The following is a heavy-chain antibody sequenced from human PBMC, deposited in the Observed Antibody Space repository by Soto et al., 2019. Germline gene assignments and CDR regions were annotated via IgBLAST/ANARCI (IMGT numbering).Heavy chain of an antibody. Sequence: GGSLRLSCAASGFTFSSYGMHWVRQAPGKGLEWVAVISYDGSNKYYADSVKGRFTISRDNSKNTLYLQMNSLRAEDTAVYYCAKDLWRINPVATMIDYWGQGTLVTVSS. CDR1: GFTFSSYG. J-gene: IGHJ4*02. D-gene: IGHD5-12*01. V-gene: IGHV3-30*18. CDR2: ISYDGSNK. CDR3: AKDLWRINPVATMIDY.